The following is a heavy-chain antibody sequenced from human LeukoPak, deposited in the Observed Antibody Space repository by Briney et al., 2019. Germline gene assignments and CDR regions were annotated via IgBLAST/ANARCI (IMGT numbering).Heavy chain of an antibody. CDR2: IKQDGSEK. V-gene: IGHV3-7*01. CDR1: GFTFSNYA. J-gene: IGHJ4*02. CDR3: ARGPTRANSTDY. D-gene: IGHD2/OR15-2a*01. Sequence: QPGGSLRLSCAASGFTFSNYAMSWVRQAPGKGLEWVANIKQDGSEKYYVDSVKGRFTISRDNAKNSLYLQMNSLRAEDTAVYYCARGPTRANSTDYWGQGALVTVSS.